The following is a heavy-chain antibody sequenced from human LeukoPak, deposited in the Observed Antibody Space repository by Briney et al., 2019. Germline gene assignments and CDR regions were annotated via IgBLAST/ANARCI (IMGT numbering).Heavy chain of an antibody. CDR2: ISGSGGST. Sequence: GGSLRLSCAASGFTFISYAMSWVRQAPGKGLEWVSAISGSGGSTYYADSVKGRFTISRDNSKNTLYLQMNSLRAEDTAVYYCAKLAHYDFWSGYSDYWGQGTLVTVSS. V-gene: IGHV3-23*01. CDR3: AKLAHYDFWSGYSDY. D-gene: IGHD3-3*01. CDR1: GFTFISYA. J-gene: IGHJ4*02.